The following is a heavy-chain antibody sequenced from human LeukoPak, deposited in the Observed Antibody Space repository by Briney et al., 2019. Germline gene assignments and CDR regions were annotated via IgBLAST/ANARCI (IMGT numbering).Heavy chain of an antibody. D-gene: IGHD3-3*01. CDR3: ARAAFSSDFWSGSYYFDY. CDR2: IKQDGSEK. V-gene: IGHV3-7*01. Sequence: PGGSLRLSRAASGFTFSSYWMSWVRQAPGKGLEWVANIKQDGSEKYYVDSVKGRFTISRDNAKNSLYLQMNSLRAEDTAVYYCARAAFSSDFWSGSYYFDYWGQGTLVTVSS. CDR1: GFTFSSYW. J-gene: IGHJ4*02.